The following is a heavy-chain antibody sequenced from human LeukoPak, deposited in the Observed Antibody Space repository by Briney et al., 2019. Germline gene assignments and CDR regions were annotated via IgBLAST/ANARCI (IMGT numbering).Heavy chain of an antibody. CDR1: GFTFSSYG. CDR3: AKGDLGY. V-gene: IGHV3-30*18. Sequence: GGSLRLSCAASGFTFSSYGMHWVRQAPGKGLEWVAVISYDGSNKYYADSVKGRFTISRDNSKNTLYLQMNSLGAEDTAVYYCAKGDLGYWGQGTLVTVSS. J-gene: IGHJ4*02. CDR2: ISYDGSNK.